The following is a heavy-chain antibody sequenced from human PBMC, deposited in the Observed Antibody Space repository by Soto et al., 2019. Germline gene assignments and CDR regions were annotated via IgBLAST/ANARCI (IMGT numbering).Heavy chain of an antibody. J-gene: IGHJ6*02. CDR2: ISGSSDTI. Sequence: EVPLVASGGGLVQRGGSVRLSCAASGFSLSPYSMNWVRQAPRKGLEWISYISGSSDTINYADSVKGRFTISRDNTKNSLYLQMNSLRDEDTAVYYCARGFDLQYGMDVWGQGTMVTVSS. CDR3: ARGFDLQYGMDV. V-gene: IGHV3-48*02. D-gene: IGHD3-10*01. CDR1: GFSLSPYS.